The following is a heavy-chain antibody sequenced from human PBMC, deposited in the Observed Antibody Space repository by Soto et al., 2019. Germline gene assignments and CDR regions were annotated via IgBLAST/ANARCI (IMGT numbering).Heavy chain of an antibody. CDR2: IYYSGST. Sequence: SETLSLTCTVSGGSISSYYWSWIRQPPGKGLEWIGYIYYSGSTNYNPSLKSRVTISVDTSKNQFSLKLSSVTAADTAVYYCARTAGRKNCFDPWGQGTLVTVSS. CDR3: ARTAGRKNCFDP. CDR1: GGSISSYY. V-gene: IGHV4-59*01. J-gene: IGHJ5*02.